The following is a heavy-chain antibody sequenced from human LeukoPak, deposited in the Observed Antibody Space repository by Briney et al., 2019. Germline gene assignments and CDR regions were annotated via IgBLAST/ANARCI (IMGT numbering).Heavy chain of an antibody. Sequence: GGSLRLSCAASGFTFSSYAMHWVRQAPGKGLEWVAVISYDGSNKYYADSVKGRFTISRDNSKNTLYLQMNSLRAEDTAVYYCAKDLLRSPVIGYWGQGTLVTVSS. V-gene: IGHV3-30-3*01. D-gene: IGHD3-10*01. CDR1: GFTFSSYA. CDR3: AKDLLRSPVIGY. CDR2: ISYDGSNK. J-gene: IGHJ4*02.